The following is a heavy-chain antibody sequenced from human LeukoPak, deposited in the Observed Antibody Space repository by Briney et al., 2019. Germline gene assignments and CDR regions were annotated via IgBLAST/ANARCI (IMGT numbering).Heavy chain of an antibody. CDR1: GYSFTNYW. J-gene: IGHJ4*02. V-gene: IGHV5-51*01. CDR2: IYPGDSDT. D-gene: IGHD2-15*01. CDR3: ARRHQYCSGGSCHPYYFDS. Sequence: GESLKISCKGSGYSFTNYWIGWVRQMPGKGLEWMGIIYPGDSDTRYSPSFQGQVTISADKSISTAYLHWSSLKAPDTAMYYCARRHQYCSGGSCHPYYFDSWGQGTLVTVSS.